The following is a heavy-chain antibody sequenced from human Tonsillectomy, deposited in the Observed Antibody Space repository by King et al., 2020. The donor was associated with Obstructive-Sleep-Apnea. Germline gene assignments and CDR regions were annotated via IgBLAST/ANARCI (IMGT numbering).Heavy chain of an antibody. CDR2: IYSGRT. Sequence: VQLQESGPGLVKPSGTLSLTCAVSGGSISSSHWWSWVRQPPAKGLEWIGEIYSGRTNYNPSLKTRVTISADMSKNQISLKLSSVTVADTAVYYCAREAISGWYSFDYWGQGALVTVSS. J-gene: IGHJ4*02. CDR1: GGSISSSHW. D-gene: IGHD6-19*01. V-gene: IGHV4-4*02. CDR3: AREAISGWYSFDY.